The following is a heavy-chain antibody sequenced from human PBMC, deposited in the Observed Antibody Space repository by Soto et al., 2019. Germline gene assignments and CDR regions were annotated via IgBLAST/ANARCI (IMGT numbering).Heavy chain of an antibody. Sequence: SETLSLTCTVSGGSISSSTYYWGWIRQPPGKGLEWIGNVYRTGSTDYNPSLKSRVTISVDTSKNQFSLKLSSVTAADTAVYFCSRLWSYWGQGTLVTVSS. CDR3: SRLWSY. J-gene: IGHJ4*02. V-gene: IGHV4-39*01. CDR1: GGSISSSTYY. D-gene: IGHD3-16*01. CDR2: VYRTGST.